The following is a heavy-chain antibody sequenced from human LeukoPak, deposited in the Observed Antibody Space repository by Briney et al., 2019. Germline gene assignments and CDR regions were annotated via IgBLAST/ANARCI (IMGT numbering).Heavy chain of an antibody. Sequence: PGGSLRLSCAASGFTFSNYGMHWVRQSPGKGLEWVAVISYDGSNKYYADSVKGRFTISRDNSKNTLYLQMNSLRAEDTAVYYCARVWGISIAADPEGGTVFDYWGQGTLVTVSS. J-gene: IGHJ4*02. CDR2: ISYDGSNK. CDR3: ARVWGISIAADPEGGTVFDY. CDR1: GFTFSNYG. V-gene: IGHV3-30*03. D-gene: IGHD6-13*01.